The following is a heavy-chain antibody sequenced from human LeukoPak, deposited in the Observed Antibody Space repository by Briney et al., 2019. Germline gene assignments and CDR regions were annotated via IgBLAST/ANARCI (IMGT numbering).Heavy chain of an antibody. Sequence: SETLSLTCTVSGGSISSSSYYWGWIRQPPGKGLEWIGSIYYSGSTYYNPSLKSRVTISVDTSKNQFSLKLSSVTAADTAVYYCARRGYDILTGYSYFDYWGRGTLVTVSS. CDR3: ARRGYDILTGYSYFDY. D-gene: IGHD3-9*01. V-gene: IGHV4-39*01. J-gene: IGHJ4*02. CDR2: IYYSGST. CDR1: GGSISSSSYY.